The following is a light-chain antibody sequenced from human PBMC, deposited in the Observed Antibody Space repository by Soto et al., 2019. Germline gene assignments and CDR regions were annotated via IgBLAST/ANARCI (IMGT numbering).Light chain of an antibody. Sequence: IVITQSPATLSVSPGERATLSCSASQSVSSNLAWYQQKPGQAPRLLIYGAFTRGTGIPARFSGSGSGTEFTLTISSLQSEDFAVYYCQQYDNWTLTFGGGTQVDIK. CDR3: QQYDNWTLT. J-gene: IGKJ4*01. V-gene: IGKV3-15*01. CDR1: QSVSSN. CDR2: GAF.